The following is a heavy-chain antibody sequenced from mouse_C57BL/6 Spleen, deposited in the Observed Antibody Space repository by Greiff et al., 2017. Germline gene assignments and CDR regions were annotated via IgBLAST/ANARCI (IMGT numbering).Heavy chain of an antibody. J-gene: IGHJ2*01. Sequence: VQLQESGAELVKPGASVKISCKASGYAFSSYWMNWVKQRPGQGLEWIGQIYPGDGDTNYNGKFKGKATLTADKSSSTAYMQLSSLTSEDSAVYFCARSRGNYVFDYWGQGTTLTVSS. D-gene: IGHD2-1*01. V-gene: IGHV1-80*01. CDR3: ARSRGNYVFDY. CDR2: IYPGDGDT. CDR1: GYAFSSYW.